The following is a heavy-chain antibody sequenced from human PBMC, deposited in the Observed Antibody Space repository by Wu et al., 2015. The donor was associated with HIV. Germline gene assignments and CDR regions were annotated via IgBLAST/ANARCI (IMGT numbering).Heavy chain of an antibody. D-gene: IGHD3-3*01. CDR2: IIPIFGTT. Sequence: QVHLVQSGAEVKKSGSSVKVSCKASGGTFSSYAVSWVRQAPGQGLEWMGGIIPIFGTTNYAQKFQGRVTITADESTSTAYMELGSLRFEDTAIYYCARIRITIFGAVILSGYMDVWGKGTTVTVSS. J-gene: IGHJ6*03. CDR3: ARIRITIFGAVILSGYMDV. V-gene: IGHV1-69*12. CDR1: GGTFSSYA.